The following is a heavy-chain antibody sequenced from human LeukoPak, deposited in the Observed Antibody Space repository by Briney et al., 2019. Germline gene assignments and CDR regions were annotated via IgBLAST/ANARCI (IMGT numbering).Heavy chain of an antibody. D-gene: IGHD5-24*01. CDR3: AREGDGYNRSMGDY. Sequence: SVTVSCKASGGTFSSYAISWVRQAPGQGLEWMGGIIPIFGTANYAQKFQGRVTITADESTSTAYMELSSLRSEDTAVYYCAREGDGYNRSMGDYWGQGTLVTVSS. CDR2: IIPIFGTA. V-gene: IGHV1-69*13. J-gene: IGHJ4*02. CDR1: GGTFSSYA.